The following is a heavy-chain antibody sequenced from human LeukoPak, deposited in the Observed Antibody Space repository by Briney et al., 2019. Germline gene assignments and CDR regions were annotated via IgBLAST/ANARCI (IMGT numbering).Heavy chain of an antibody. V-gene: IGHV1-18*01. Sequence: ASVKVSCKASGYTFTSYGISWVRQAPGQGLEWMGWISAYNGNTNYAQKLQGRVTMTTDTSTSTAYMELRSLRSDDTTVYYCARDYYDSSGYYFDYWGQGTLVTVSS. CDR1: GYTFTSYG. J-gene: IGHJ4*02. CDR3: ARDYYDSSGYYFDY. CDR2: ISAYNGNT. D-gene: IGHD3-22*01.